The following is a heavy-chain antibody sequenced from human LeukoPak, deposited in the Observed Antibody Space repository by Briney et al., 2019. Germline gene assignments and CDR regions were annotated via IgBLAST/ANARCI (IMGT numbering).Heavy chain of an antibody. CDR2: IYTSGST. CDR3: ARIVIVGATRDYFDY. V-gene: IGHV4-61*02. D-gene: IGHD1-26*01. CDR1: GGSISSGSYY. Sequence: SETLSLTCTVSGGSISSGSYYWSWIRQPAGKGLEWIGRIYTSGSTNYNPSLKSRVTISVDTSKNQFSLKLSSVTAADTAVYYCARIVIVGATRDYFDYWGQGTLVTVSS. J-gene: IGHJ4*02.